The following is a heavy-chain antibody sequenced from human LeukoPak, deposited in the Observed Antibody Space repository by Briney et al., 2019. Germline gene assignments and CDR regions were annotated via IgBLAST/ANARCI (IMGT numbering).Heavy chain of an antibody. CDR1: GYTFTGYY. J-gene: IGHJ4*02. D-gene: IGHD2-2*01. CDR3: ARDRARGPGVVVPAAIGY. Sequence: VKVSCKASGYTFTGYYMHWVRQAPGQGLEWMGWINPNSGGTNYAQKFQGRVTMTRDTSISTAYMELSRLRSDDTAVYYCARDRARGPGVVVPAAIGYWGQGTLVTVSS. V-gene: IGHV1-2*02. CDR2: INPNSGGT.